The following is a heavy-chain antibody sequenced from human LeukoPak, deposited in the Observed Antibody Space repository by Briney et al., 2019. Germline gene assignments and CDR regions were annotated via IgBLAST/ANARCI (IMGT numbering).Heavy chain of an antibody. J-gene: IGHJ4*02. CDR3: VRDLRGFDY. D-gene: IGHD3-10*01. CDR2: IGGDDVTA. V-gene: IGHV3-64D*06. Sequence: GGSLRLSCSASGFSFRTLAMHWVRQAPGRGLEYLAVIGGDDVTAYFADSVKGRFTVSRDISTNTLYLQMTSLRPEDTAVYYCVRDLRGFDYWGQGTPVTVSS. CDR1: GFSFRTLA.